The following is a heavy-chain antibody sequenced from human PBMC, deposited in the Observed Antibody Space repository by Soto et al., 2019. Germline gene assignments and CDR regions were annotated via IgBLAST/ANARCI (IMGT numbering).Heavy chain of an antibody. Sequence: SETLSLTCAVYGGSFSDYYWSWILQPPGKGLEWIGEINPSGSTNYNPSLKSRLTISVDTSKSQFSLKLSSVTAADTAVYFCARGQTYCSGGTCYEQYDYWGQGTLVTVSS. CDR2: INPSGST. J-gene: IGHJ4*02. V-gene: IGHV4-34*01. CDR3: ARGQTYCSGGTCYEQYDY. CDR1: GGSFSDYY. D-gene: IGHD2-15*01.